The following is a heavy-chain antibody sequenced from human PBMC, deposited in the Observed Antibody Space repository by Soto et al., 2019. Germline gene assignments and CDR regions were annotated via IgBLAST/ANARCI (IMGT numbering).Heavy chain of an antibody. CDR3: AGFLSSPRIAAADLNWFDP. J-gene: IGHJ5*02. CDR2: IIPIFGTA. D-gene: IGHD6-13*01. CDR1: GNTFASHG. Sequence: CKASGNTFASHGFSWVRQAPGQGLEWMGGIIPIFGTANYAQKFQGRVTITADKSTSTAYMELSSLRSEDTAVYYCAGFLSSPRIAAADLNWFDPWGREPWSPSPQ. V-gene: IGHV1-69*06.